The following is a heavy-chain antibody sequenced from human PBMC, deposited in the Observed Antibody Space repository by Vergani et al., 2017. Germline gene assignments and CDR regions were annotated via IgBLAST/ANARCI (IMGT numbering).Heavy chain of an antibody. V-gene: IGHV3-9*01. J-gene: IGHJ2*01. CDR2: IDRNYGVK. D-gene: IGHD3-16*01. Sequence: LVEAGGGLVQPGRSLRLSCTASGFTFKTFAFHWVRQVSGRGLEWVSGIDRNYGVKNGNSFQGRFSISRANAKKAVFLQMNNLTHEDTALYFCVKDNDYDAVGPFVLWCRGTLVTVSS. CDR3: VKDNDYDAVGPFVL. CDR1: GFTFKTFA.